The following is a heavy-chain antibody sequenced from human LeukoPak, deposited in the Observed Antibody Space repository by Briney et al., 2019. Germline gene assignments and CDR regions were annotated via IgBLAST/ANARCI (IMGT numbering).Heavy chain of an antibody. V-gene: IGHV3-23*01. CDR1: GFIFSSHG. J-gene: IGHJ4*02. CDR3: AKISLTTANFDY. CDR2: ISPSGDIT. D-gene: IGHD4-17*01. Sequence: GGSLRLSCAASGFIFSSHGMNWVRQAPGKGLEWVSGISPSGDITYYADSVKGRFTISRDNSKNTVYLQIDSLRFEDAAVYYCAKISLTTANFDYWGQGTLVTVSS.